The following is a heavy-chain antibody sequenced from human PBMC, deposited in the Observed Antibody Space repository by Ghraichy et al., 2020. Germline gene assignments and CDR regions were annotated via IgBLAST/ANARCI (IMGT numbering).Heavy chain of an antibody. CDR1: GDSISTYY. Sequence: LSLTCTVSGDSISTYYWNWIRQPAGKGLEWIGRTHISGNTNYNPSLKSRVTMSLDRSKNELSLRLSSVTAADTAVYYCARSRYYYQSNTYRDYWGQGTLVTVSS. V-gene: IGHV4-4*07. D-gene: IGHD3-16*01. J-gene: IGHJ4*02. CDR2: THISGNT. CDR3: ARSRYYYQSNTYRDY.